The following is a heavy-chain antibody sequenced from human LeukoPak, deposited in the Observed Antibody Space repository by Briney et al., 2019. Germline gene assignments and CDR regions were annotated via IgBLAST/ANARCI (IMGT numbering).Heavy chain of an antibody. V-gene: IGHV3-23*01. J-gene: IGHJ6*03. CDR1: GFTFSSYA. CDR2: ISGSGDTT. D-gene: IGHD3-10*01. Sequence: GGSLRLSCAASGFTFSSYAMSWVRQAPGKGLEWVSAISGSGDTTYYADSVKGRFTFSRDNSKNTLYLQMNSLRAEDTAVYFCAKGTMLRGLIILNFYYYMDVWGKGTTVTVSS. CDR3: AKGTMLRGLIILNFYYYMDV.